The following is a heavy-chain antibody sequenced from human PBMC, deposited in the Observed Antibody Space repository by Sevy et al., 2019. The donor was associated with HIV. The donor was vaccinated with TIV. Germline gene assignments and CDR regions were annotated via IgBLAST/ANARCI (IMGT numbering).Heavy chain of an antibody. CDR1: GFTFSSYA. Sequence: GGSLRLSCAASGFTFSSYALNWVRQAPGKGLEWVSTISGSGGSTYYASSVKGRFTISRDNSKNTLYLQMDSLRAEDTAVYYCAKDRYHTSGYYPEGAFDIWGQGTMVTVSS. J-gene: IGHJ3*02. CDR2: ISGSGGST. CDR3: AKDRYHTSGYYPEGAFDI. V-gene: IGHV3-23*01. D-gene: IGHD3-22*01.